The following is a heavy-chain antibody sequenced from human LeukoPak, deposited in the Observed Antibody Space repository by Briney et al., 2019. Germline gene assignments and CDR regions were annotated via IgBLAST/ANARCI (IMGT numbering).Heavy chain of an antibody. J-gene: IGHJ6*02. Sequence: SETLSLTCTVSGGSISSYYWSWIRQPPGEGLEWIGRINYSGSTNYNPSLKSRVTISVDTSKNQFSLKLSSVTAADTAVYYCARDGYCSSTSCYSNYYYGMDVWGQGTTVTVSS. CDR1: GGSISSYY. V-gene: IGHV4-59*01. CDR2: INYSGST. D-gene: IGHD2-2*02. CDR3: ARDGYCSSTSCYSNYYYGMDV.